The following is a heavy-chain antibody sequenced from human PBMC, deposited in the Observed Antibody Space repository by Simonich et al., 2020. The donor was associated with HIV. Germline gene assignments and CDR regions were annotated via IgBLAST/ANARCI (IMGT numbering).Heavy chain of an antibody. J-gene: IGHJ4*02. CDR2: INAGNGNT. CDR3: ARVTSAFYYFDY. D-gene: IGHD3-22*01. V-gene: IGHV1-3*01. Sequence: GQSLEWMGWINAGNGNTKYSQKFQGRVTITRDTSASTAYMELSSLRSEDTAVYYCARVTSAFYYFDYWGQGTLVTVSS.